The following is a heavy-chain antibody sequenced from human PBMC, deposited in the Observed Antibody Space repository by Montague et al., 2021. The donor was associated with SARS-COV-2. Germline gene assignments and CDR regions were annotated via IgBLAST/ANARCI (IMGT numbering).Heavy chain of an antibody. J-gene: IGHJ3*02. CDR1: GGSISSSSYY. D-gene: IGHD2-2*01. Sequence: SETLSLTCTVSGGSISSSSYYWGWIRQPPGKGLEWIGSIYYSGSTYYNPSLKSRVTISVDTSKNQFSLKLSSVTAADAAVYYCARNNRRPKYIVVVLAPHAFDIWGQGTMVTVSS. CDR2: IYYSGST. V-gene: IGHV4-39*01. CDR3: ARNNRRPKYIVVVLAPHAFDI.